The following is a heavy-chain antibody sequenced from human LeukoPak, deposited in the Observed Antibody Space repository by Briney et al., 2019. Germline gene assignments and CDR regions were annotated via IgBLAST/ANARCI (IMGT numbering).Heavy chain of an antibody. CDR3: ARDLPVGDYGDYFDY. CDR1: GGSFSGYY. Sequence: PSETLSLTCAVYGGSFSGYYWSWIRQPPGKGLEWIGEINHSGSTNYNPSLKSRVTISVDTSKNQFSLKLSSVTAADTAVYYCARDLPVGDYGDYFDYWGQGTLVTVSS. D-gene: IGHD4-17*01. J-gene: IGHJ4*02. V-gene: IGHV4-34*01. CDR2: INHSGST.